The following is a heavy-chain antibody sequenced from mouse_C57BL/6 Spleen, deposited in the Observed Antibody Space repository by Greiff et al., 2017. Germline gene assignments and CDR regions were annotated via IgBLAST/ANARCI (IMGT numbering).Heavy chain of an antibody. J-gene: IGHJ3*01. D-gene: IGHD1-1*01. Sequence: VQLQESGAELVRPGTSVKVSCKASGYAFTNYLIEWVKQRPGQGLEWIGVINPGSGGTNYNEKFKGKATLTADKSSSTAYMQLSSLTSEDSAVYFSARSPDYYGSSPRFAYWGQGTLVTVSA. CDR1: GYAFTNYL. CDR2: INPGSGGT. V-gene: IGHV1-54*01. CDR3: ARSPDYYGSSPRFAY.